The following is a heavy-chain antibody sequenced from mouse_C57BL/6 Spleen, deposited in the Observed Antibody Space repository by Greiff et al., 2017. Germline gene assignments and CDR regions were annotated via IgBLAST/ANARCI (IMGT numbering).Heavy chain of an antibody. CDR3: ARDYYYGSRNWYFDV. Sequence: QVQLQQPGTELVKPGASVKLSCKASGYTFTSYWMHWVKQRPGQGLEWIGNINPSNGGTNYNEKFKSKATLTVDKSSSIAYMQLSSLTSEDSAVYYCARDYYYGSRNWYFDVWGTGTTVTVSS. CDR1: GYTFTSYW. V-gene: IGHV1-53*01. D-gene: IGHD1-1*01. CDR2: INPSNGGT. J-gene: IGHJ1*03.